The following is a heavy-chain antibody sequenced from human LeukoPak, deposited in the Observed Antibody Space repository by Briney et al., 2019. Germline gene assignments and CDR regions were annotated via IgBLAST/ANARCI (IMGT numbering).Heavy chain of an antibody. CDR2: INPNSGGT. CDR3: ARERITMVRGGNNWFDP. Sequence: GASVKVSCKASGYTFTGYYMHWVRQATGQGLEWMGWINPNSGGTNYAQKFQGRVTMTRDTSISTAYMELSRLRSDDTAVYYCARERITMVRGGNNWFDPWGQGTLVTVSS. D-gene: IGHD3-10*01. V-gene: IGHV1-2*02. J-gene: IGHJ5*02. CDR1: GYTFTGYY.